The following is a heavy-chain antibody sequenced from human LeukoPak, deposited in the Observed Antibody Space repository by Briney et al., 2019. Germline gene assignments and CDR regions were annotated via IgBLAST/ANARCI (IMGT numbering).Heavy chain of an antibody. V-gene: IGHV3-30*04. Sequence: GGSLRLSCAASGFTFSNYAMHWVRQAPGKGLEWLAVITFDGNNEYYADSVKGRFTISRDNSKNTLYLQMNSLRAEDAAVYYCASTSRGVIDYWGQGTVVTVSS. CDR1: GFTFSNYA. CDR3: ASTSRGVIDY. CDR2: ITFDGNNE. D-gene: IGHD3-10*01. J-gene: IGHJ4*02.